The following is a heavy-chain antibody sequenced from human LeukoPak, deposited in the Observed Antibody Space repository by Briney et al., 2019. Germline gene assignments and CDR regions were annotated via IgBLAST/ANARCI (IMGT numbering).Heavy chain of an antibody. CDR3: AKREDIVVVPAAILLAPIDY. CDR1: GFTFSSYA. V-gene: IGHV3-23*01. J-gene: IGHJ4*01. Sequence: GGSLRLSCAASGFTFSSYAISFARETPATVPDCVSAIFFSGGSTNSADSVKGRFPVTNNNSKSTLYLQMNSMTAEDTAVYYCAKREDIVVVPAAILLAPIDYWGHGTLVTVSS. D-gene: IGHD2-2*01. CDR2: IFFSGGST.